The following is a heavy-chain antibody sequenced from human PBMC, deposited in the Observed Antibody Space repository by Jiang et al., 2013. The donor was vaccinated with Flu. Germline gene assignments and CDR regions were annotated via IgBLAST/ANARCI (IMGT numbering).Heavy chain of an antibody. Sequence: LLKPSETLSLTCTVSGGSISSYYWSWIRQPPGKGLEWIGYIYYSGSTNYNPSLKSRVTISVDTSKNQFSLKLSSVTAADTAVYYCARHITMVRGVITIFDYWGQGTLVTVSS. CDR2: IYYSGST. V-gene: IGHV4-59*08. CDR1: GGSISSYY. D-gene: IGHD3-10*01. CDR3: ARHITMVRGVITIFDY. J-gene: IGHJ4*02.